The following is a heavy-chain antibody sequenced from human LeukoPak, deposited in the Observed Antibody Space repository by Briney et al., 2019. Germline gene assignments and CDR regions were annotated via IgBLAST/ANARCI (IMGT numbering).Heavy chain of an antibody. D-gene: IGHD3-3*01. J-gene: IGHJ5*02. V-gene: IGHV3-11*01. Sequence: SGRSLRLSWAAAGFSSSDHYMSWIRQAPGKGREWVSYISGSGSTIYYAASVRGRFTISRDNAKNSLYLQMNSLRAEDTAIYYCAREGITISGVANSNWFDPWGQGTLVTVSS. CDR2: ISGSGSTI. CDR3: AREGITISGVANSNWFDP. CDR1: GFSSSDHY.